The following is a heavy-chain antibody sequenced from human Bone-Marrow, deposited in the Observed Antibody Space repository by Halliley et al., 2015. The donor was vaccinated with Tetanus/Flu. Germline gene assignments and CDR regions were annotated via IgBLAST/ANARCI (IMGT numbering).Heavy chain of an antibody. D-gene: IGHD4-17*01. CDR2: IHFGGNA. CDR3: ARVLPAWMTTDF. V-gene: IGHV4-59*01. Sequence: TLSLTCAVSGGSIGTYYWSWFRQPPGKGLEWIGKIHFGGNANYSPSLKSRLTMSVDTSRHQFFLKLTSLTAADAAVYYCARVLPAWMTTDFRARGTLVSVSS. CDR1: GGSIGTYY. J-gene: IGHJ4*02.